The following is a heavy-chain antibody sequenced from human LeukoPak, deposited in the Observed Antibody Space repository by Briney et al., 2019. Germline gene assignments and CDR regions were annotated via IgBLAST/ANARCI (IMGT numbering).Heavy chain of an antibody. CDR3: ARAQIMRGLYYFDY. D-gene: IGHD3-16*01. CDR1: GGTFSSYA. V-gene: IGHV1-69*13. J-gene: IGHJ4*02. CDR2: IIPIFGTA. Sequence: ASVTVSCTASGGTFSSYAISWVRQAPGQGLEWMGGIIPIFGTANYAQKFQGRVTITADESTSTAYMELSSLRSEDTAVYYCARAQIMRGLYYFDYWGQGTLVTVSS.